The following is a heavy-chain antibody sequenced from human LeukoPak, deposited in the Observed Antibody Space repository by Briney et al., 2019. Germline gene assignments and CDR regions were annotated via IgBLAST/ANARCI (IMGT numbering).Heavy chain of an antibody. CDR1: GGSISSYY. CDR3: AKSTYYYETFVNAFDI. J-gene: IGHJ3*02. V-gene: IGHV4-4*07. Sequence: SETLSLTCTVSGGSISSYYWSWIRQPAGKGLEWIGRIYTSGSTYYNPSLRSRVTISVDTSKNQFSLKLRSVTAADTAVYYCAKSTYYYETFVNAFDIWGQGTMVTVSS. CDR2: IYTSGST. D-gene: IGHD3-22*01.